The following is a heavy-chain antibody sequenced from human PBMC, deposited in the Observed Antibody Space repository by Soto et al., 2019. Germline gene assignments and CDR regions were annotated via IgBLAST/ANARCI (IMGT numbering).Heavy chain of an antibody. CDR2: INSDGSVS. CDR3: AGGDCVGGPCYSLAGSFYYYMDV. D-gene: IGHD2-15*01. Sequence: EVQLVESGGGLVQPGGSLRLSCAASGFTFSNYWMYWVRQAPGKGLVWVSRINSDGSVSSYADSVKGRLTISRDNVKNTLYLQMNSLIAEDTAVYYCAGGDCVGGPCYSLAGSFYYYMDVWGKGTTVTVFS. V-gene: IGHV3-74*01. CDR1: GFTFSNYW. J-gene: IGHJ6*03.